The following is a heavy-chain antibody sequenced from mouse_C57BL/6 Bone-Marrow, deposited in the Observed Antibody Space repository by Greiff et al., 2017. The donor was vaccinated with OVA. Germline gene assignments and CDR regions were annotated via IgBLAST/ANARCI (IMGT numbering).Heavy chain of an antibody. Sequence: QVQLQQPGAELVRPGSSVKLSCKASGYTFTSYWMDWVKQRPGQGLEWIGNIYPSDSETHYNQKFKDKATLTVDKSSSTAYMQLSSLTSEDSAVYYCARSGKLLLWYFDVWGTGTTVTVSS. J-gene: IGHJ1*03. CDR1: GYTFTSYW. CDR3: ARSGKLLLWYFDV. D-gene: IGHD2-1*01. CDR2: IYPSDSET. V-gene: IGHV1-61*01.